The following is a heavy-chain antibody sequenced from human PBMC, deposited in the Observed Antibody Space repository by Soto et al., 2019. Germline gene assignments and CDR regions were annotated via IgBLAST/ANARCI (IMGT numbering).Heavy chain of an antibody. V-gene: IGHV1-69*13. Sequence: SVKVSCKASGCTFSSYAISWVRQAPGQGLEWMGGIIPIFGTANYAQKFQGRVTITADESASTAYMELSSLRSEDTAVYYCARGGPRGYQLLSGVGGPFDPWSQGNMVTVSS. J-gene: IGHJ5*02. CDR2: IIPIFGTA. D-gene: IGHD2-2*01. CDR3: ARGGPRGYQLLSGVGGPFDP. CDR1: GCTFSSYA.